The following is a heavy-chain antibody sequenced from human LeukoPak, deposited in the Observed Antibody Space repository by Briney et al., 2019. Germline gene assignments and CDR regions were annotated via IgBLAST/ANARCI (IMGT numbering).Heavy chain of an antibody. CDR2: ISSSGSDK. CDR1: GFPFSDHE. J-gene: IGHJ3*02. CDR3: ARCTSGAFAI. Sequence: PGGSLRLSCAASGFPFSDHEMNWVRQAPGKGLEWVSYISSSGSDKYYPDSVKGRFTISRDNAKNSLYLQMNSLRAEDTAVYYCARCTSGAFAIWGQGTKVTVSS. V-gene: IGHV3-48*03.